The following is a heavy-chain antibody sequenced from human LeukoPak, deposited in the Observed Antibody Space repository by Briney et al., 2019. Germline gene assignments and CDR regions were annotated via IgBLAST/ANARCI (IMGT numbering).Heavy chain of an antibody. CDR3: ARSVNIAAAGEAHAFDI. CDR1: GGSISSGDYY. J-gene: IGHJ3*02. Sequence: PSQTLSLTCTVSGGSISSGDYYWRWIRQPPGKGLEWIGYIYYSGSTYYNPSLKSRVTISVDTSKNQFSLKLSSVTAADTAVYYCARSVNIAAAGEAHAFDIWGQGTMVTVSS. CDR2: IYYSGST. V-gene: IGHV4-30-4*08. D-gene: IGHD6-13*01.